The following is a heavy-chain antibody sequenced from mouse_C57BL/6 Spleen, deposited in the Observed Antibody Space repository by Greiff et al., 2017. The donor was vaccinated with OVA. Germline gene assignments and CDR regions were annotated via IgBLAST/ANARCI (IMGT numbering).Heavy chain of an antibody. J-gene: IGHJ4*01. CDR1: GYTFTSYD. CDR2: IYPRDGST. Sequence: VKLMESGPELVKPGASVKLSCKASGYTFTSYDINWVKQRPGQGLEWIGWIYPRDGSTKYNEKLKGKATLTVDTSSSTAYMELHSLTSEDSAVYFCARGGIYYDYDGYAMDYWGQGTSVTVSS. CDR3: ARGGIYYDYDGYAMDY. D-gene: IGHD2-4*01. V-gene: IGHV1-85*01.